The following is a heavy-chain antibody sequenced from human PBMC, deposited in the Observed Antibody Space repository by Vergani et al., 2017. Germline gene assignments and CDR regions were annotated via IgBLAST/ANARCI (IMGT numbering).Heavy chain of an antibody. V-gene: IGHV4-59*13. J-gene: IGHJ6*02. D-gene: IGHD3-9*01. CDR2: IYSTGST. Sequence: QVQLEESGPGLVKPSETLSRTCTVSGGYLNTYYWSWIRQSPGKGLKWIGYIYSTGSTNYNHSLNSRVTMSVDTSKNQFSLTLRSVTAADTAVYFCARVMYRDEAPTGYRLEGMDICGQGTAVTISS. CDR1: GGYLNTYY. CDR3: ARVMYRDEAPTGYRLEGMDI.